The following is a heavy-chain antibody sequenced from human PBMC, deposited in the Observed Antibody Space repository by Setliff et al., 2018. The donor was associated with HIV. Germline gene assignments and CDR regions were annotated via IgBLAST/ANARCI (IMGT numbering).Heavy chain of an antibody. J-gene: IGHJ4*02. CDR1: GYTFINYG. CDR3: ARDAGYSGSAWDS. V-gene: IGHV1-69*11. CDR2: IIPALGTA. Sequence: GASVKVSCKASGYTFINYGISWVRQAPGQGLEWMGWIIPALGTANYAQKFQGRVTFTADESTNTAFMELSSLRSEDTAVYYCARDAGYSGSAWDSWGQGTLVTVSS. D-gene: IGHD1-26*01.